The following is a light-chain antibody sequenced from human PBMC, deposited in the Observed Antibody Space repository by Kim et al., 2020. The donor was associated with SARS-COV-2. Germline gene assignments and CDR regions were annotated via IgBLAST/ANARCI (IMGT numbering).Light chain of an antibody. CDR2: GAS. J-gene: IGKJ2*01. Sequence: EIVMTQSPATLSVSPGERATLSCRASQSVSSNLAWFQQKPGQAPRLLIYGASTRATGIPARFSGSGSGTEFTLTISSLQSEDFAVYYCQQYNNWPPYTFGQGTKLEDQT. CDR3: QQYNNWPPYT. V-gene: IGKV3-15*01. CDR1: QSVSSN.